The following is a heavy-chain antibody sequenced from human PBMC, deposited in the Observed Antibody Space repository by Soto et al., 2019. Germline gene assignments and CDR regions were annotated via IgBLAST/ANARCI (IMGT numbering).Heavy chain of an antibody. CDR2: VYSTGST. J-gene: IGHJ4*02. Sequence: SETLSLTCPVSGDSITTNGYYWGWIRQPPGKGLQCIGNVYSTGSTFSHPSLTSRVFISVDTSKNKFSLRLTSVTAADTAVYYCARSHYTYGLLIDYWGPGIMVTVSS. CDR3: ARSHYTYGLLIDY. V-gene: IGHV4-39*01. D-gene: IGHD2-8*01. CDR1: GDSITTNGYY.